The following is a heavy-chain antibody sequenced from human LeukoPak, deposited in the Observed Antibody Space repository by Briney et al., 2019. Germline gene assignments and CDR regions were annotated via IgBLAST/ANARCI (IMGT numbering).Heavy chain of an antibody. Sequence: ASVKVSCKAFRYAFSASGICWGRQAPGHGRERMGGISNYNGQTKYSQKFQGRVTVPTDTSTSTAYMELTRLTSDDTAVYYCARDKVLGAVAGTFDYWGQGTLVTVHS. CDR3: ARDKVLGAVAGTFDY. J-gene: IGHJ4*02. CDR2: ISNYNGQT. CDR1: RYAFSASG. V-gene: IGHV1-18*01. D-gene: IGHD6-19*01.